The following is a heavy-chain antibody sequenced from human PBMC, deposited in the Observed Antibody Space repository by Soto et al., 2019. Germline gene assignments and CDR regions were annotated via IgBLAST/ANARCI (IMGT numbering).Heavy chain of an antibody. CDR3: TKTDIGYNKGVDY. D-gene: IGHD1-1*01. CDR2: ISGSGSNT. J-gene: IGHJ4*02. CDR1: GFIFSNHA. V-gene: IGHV3-23*01. Sequence: EVPLLESGGDLVQPGGSLRLSCVVSGFIFSNHAMNWVRQAPGKGLEWVSAISGSGSNTYYADSVKGRFTISRDNSKNTLYLQVNTLRVDDTAVYYCTKTDIGYNKGVDYWGQGTLVTVSS.